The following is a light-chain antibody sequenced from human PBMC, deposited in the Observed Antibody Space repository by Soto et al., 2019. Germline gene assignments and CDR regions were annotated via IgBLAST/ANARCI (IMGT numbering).Light chain of an antibody. CDR3: SSYTSSSTLYV. CDR2: EVS. J-gene: IGLJ1*01. Sequence: QSALTQPASGSGSPAQSITISCTGTSSDDGGYNYVSWYQQHPGKAPKLMIYEVSNRPSGVSNRFSGSKSGNTASLTISGLKAEDEADYYCSSYTSSSTLYVFGTGTKVTVL. CDR1: SSDDGGYNY. V-gene: IGLV2-14*01.